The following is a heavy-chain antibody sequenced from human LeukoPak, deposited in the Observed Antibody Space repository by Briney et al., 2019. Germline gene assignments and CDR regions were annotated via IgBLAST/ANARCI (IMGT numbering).Heavy chain of an antibody. J-gene: IGHJ5*02. D-gene: IGHD3-10*01. CDR2: IYYSGST. V-gene: IGHV4-59*11. Sequence: SETLSLTCTVSGGSISSHYWSWIRQPPGKGLEWIGSIYYSGSTYYNPSLKSRVTISVDTSKNQFSLKLSSVTAADTAVYYCARGGRYYGSGSYYNWFDPWGQGTLVTVSS. CDR3: ARGGRYYGSGSYYNWFDP. CDR1: GGSISSHY.